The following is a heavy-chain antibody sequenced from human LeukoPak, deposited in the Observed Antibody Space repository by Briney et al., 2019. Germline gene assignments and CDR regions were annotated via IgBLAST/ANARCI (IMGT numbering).Heavy chain of an antibody. CDR3: ARDLALRIAAAGMSGY. CDR2: IWYDGSNN. J-gene: IGHJ4*02. CDR1: GFTFSSYG. Sequence: GGALRLSCAASGFTFSSYGMDWVRQAPGKGLEWVAFIWYDGSNNYYADSVKGRFTISRDNSKNTLYLQMNSLRAEDTAVYYCARDLALRIAAAGMSGYWGQGTLVTVSS. V-gene: IGHV3-33*01. D-gene: IGHD6-13*01.